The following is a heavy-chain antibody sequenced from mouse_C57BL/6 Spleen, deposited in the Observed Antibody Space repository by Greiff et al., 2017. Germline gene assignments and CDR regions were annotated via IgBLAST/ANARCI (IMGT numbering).Heavy chain of an antibody. J-gene: IGHJ2*01. Sequence: VQLQQPGAELVKPGASVKLSCKASGYTFTSYWMHWVKQRPGQGLEWIGMIHPSSGSTNYNEKFKSKATLTVDKSSSTAYMQLSSLTSEGSAVYYCARSKEIYYLDRSCPFDNWGQGTTLTVSS. V-gene: IGHV1-64*01. CDR1: GYTFTSYW. CDR3: ARSKEIYYLDRSCPFDN. CDR2: IHPSSGST. D-gene: IGHD1-1*01.